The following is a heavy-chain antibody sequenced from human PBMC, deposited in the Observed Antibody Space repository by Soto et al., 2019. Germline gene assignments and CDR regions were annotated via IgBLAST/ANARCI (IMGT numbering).Heavy chain of an antibody. CDR1: GYTFTGYY. J-gene: IGHJ4*02. Sequence: ASVKVSCKATGYTFTGYYMHWVRQAPGQGLEWMGWINPNSGGTNYAQKFQGRVTITRDTSISTAYMELSRLRSEDTAVYYCARALVGATTGSYYFDYWGQGTLVTVSS. V-gene: IGHV1-2*02. CDR2: INPNSGGT. CDR3: ARALVGATTGSYYFDY. D-gene: IGHD1-26*01.